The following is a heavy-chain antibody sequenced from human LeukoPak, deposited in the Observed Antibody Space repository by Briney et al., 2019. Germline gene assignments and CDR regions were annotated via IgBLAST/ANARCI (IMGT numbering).Heavy chain of an antibody. CDR3: ARGSGGYSSSWFDY. CDR1: GYTFTGYY. D-gene: IGHD6-13*01. Sequence: ASVKVSCKASGYTFTGYYMHWVRQAPGQGLEWMGWINPNSGGTNYAQKFQGRVTMTRNTSISTAYMELSSLRSEDTAVYYCARGSGGYSSSWFDYWGQGTLVTISS. J-gene: IGHJ4*02. CDR2: INPNSGGT. V-gene: IGHV1-2*02.